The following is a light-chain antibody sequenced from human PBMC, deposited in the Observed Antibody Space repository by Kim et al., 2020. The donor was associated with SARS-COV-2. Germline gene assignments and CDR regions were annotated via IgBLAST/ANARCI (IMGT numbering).Light chain of an antibody. CDR3: SSYAGTYRLI. V-gene: IGLV2-11*01. Sequence: GQSVTISCVGTSGDVGGYTHVSWHQQHPGKAPKLVIFDVSQRPAGVPDRFSASKSGNTASLTISGLQAEDEADYYCSSYAGTYRLIFGGGTQLTVL. CDR1: SGDVGGYTH. CDR2: DVS. J-gene: IGLJ7*01.